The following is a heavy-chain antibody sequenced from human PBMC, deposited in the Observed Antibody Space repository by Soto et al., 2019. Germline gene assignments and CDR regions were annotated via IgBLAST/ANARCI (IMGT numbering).Heavy chain of an antibody. D-gene: IGHD4-17*01. Sequence: EVQLVESGGGLVQPGGSLRVSCAASGFTFRSHRIHWVRQAPGKGLEWVSRIDTDGGGTSYAGSVKGRFTISTANAENTVYLQMHGLRVEDTAVYYCATVFDVWGQGTLVTVSS. J-gene: IGHJ4*02. CDR3: ATVFDV. CDR1: GFTFRSHR. V-gene: IGHV3-74*01. CDR2: IDTDGGGT.